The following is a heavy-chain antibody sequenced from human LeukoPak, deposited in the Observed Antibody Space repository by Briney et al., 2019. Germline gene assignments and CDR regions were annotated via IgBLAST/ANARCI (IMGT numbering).Heavy chain of an antibody. CDR2: IWYDGSNK. J-gene: IGHJ4*02. CDR3: ARNYDFWSGYYTGLDY. CDR1: GFTFSSYG. V-gene: IGHV3-33*01. D-gene: IGHD3-3*01. Sequence: GGFLRLSCAASGFTFSSYGMHWVRQAPGKGLEWVAVIWYDGSNKYYADSVKGRFTISRDNSKNTLYLQMNSLRAEDTAVYYCARNYDFWSGYYTGLDYWGQGTLVTVSS.